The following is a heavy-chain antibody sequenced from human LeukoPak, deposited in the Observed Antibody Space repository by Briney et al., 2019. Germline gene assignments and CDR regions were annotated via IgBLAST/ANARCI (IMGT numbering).Heavy chain of an antibody. CDR3: TTAAPWYWVDY. D-gene: IGHD2-8*02. Sequence: SGGSLRLSCAASGFTFSNAWMSWVRQAPGKGLEWVGRIKSKTDGGTTDYAAPVKGRFTISRDDSKNTLYLQMNSLKTEDTAVYYCTTAAPWYWVDYWGQGTLVTVSS. CDR2: IKSKTDGGTT. V-gene: IGHV3-15*01. CDR1: GFTFSNAW. J-gene: IGHJ4*02.